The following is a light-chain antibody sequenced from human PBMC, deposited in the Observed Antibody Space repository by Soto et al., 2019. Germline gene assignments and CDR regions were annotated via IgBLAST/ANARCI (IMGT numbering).Light chain of an antibody. CDR2: EAS. V-gene: IGKV1-5*03. J-gene: IGKJ4*01. Sequence: DIQMTQSPSALSASVGDRVTITCRASQSISSWLAWYQQKPAEAPKLLIYEASTLESGVSSRFSGSGSGTEFTLTIRSLQPDDFATYYCQQYYSYPLTFGGGTKVEIK. CDR1: QSISSW. CDR3: QQYYSYPLT.